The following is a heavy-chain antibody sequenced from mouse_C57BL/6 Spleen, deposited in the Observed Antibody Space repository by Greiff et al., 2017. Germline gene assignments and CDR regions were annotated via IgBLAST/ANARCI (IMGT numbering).Heavy chain of an antibody. D-gene: IGHD3-2*02. Sequence: QVQLKQSGPELVKPGASVKISCKASGYAFSSSWMNWVKQRPGKGLEWIGRIYPGDGDTNYNGKFKGKATLTADKSSSTAYMQLSSLTSEDSAVYFCARQDRSGPVDYGGQGTTRTVSS. V-gene: IGHV1-82*01. CDR1: GYAFSSSW. CDR3: ARQDRSGPVDY. CDR2: IYPGDGDT. J-gene: IGHJ2*01.